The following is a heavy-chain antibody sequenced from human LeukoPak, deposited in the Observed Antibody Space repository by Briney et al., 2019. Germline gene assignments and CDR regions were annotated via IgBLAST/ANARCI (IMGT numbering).Heavy chain of an antibody. CDR1: GFTLISYA. J-gene: IGHJ4*02. CDR2: INGSGGST. CDR3: AKGRCCSGGSCYRAYEAKIDS. Sequence: PGGSLRVSCAASGFTLISYAMSWVRPAPGKGLEWVSAINGSGGSTYYAHTLKGRLPISRDNSQNTLYLQMNSLRAEDTAVYYCAKGRCCSGGSCYRAYEAKIDSWGQGTLVTVSS. V-gene: IGHV3-23*01. D-gene: IGHD2-15*01.